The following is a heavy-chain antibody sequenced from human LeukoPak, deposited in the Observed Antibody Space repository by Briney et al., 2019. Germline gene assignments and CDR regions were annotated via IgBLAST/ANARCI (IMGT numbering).Heavy chain of an antibody. CDR2: ISSSSSYI. D-gene: IGHD3-10*01. Sequence: GGSLRLSCAASGFTFSSYEMNWVRQAPGKGLEWVSSISSSSSYIYYADSVKGRFTISRDNAKNSLYLQMNSLRAEDTAVYYCARATYYYGSGTLNFDYWGQGTLVTVSS. CDR1: GFTFSSYE. CDR3: ARATYYYGSGTLNFDY. V-gene: IGHV3-21*01. J-gene: IGHJ4*02.